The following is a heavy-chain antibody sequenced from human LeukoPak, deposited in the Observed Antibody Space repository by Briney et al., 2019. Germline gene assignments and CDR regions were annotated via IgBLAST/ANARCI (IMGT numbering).Heavy chain of an antibody. CDR2: ISSSSSYI. CDR1: GFTFSTHA. V-gene: IGHV3-21*01. D-gene: IGHD3-3*01. J-gene: IGHJ6*02. Sequence: PGGSLRLSCVASGFTFSTHAMSWVRQAPGKGLEWVSSISSSSSYIYYADSVKGRFTISRDNAKNSLYLQMNSLRAEDTAVYYCASTPQSYDFWSGYYLYGMDVWGQGTTVTVSS. CDR3: ASTPQSYDFWSGYYLYGMDV.